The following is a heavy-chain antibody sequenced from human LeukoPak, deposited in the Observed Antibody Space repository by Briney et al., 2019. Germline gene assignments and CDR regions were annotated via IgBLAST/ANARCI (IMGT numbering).Heavy chain of an antibody. CDR2: INSDGSST. D-gene: IGHD5-12*01. V-gene: IGHV3-74*01. CDR1: GFTFNSYW. J-gene: IGHJ4*02. CDR3: ARVSWYGYEYYFDY. Sequence: GGSLGLSCAASGFTFNSYWMHWVRQAPGKGLVWVSRINSDGSSTSYADSVKGRFTISRDNAKNSLYLQMNSLRAEDTAVYYCARVSWYGYEYYFDYWGQGTLVTVSS.